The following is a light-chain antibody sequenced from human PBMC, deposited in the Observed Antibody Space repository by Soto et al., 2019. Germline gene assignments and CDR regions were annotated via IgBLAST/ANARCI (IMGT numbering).Light chain of an antibody. V-gene: IGLV3-21*02. CDR1: NIGSKN. J-gene: IGLJ2*01. CDR2: DDR. Sequence: SYELTQPPSVSVAPGQTARITCGGNNIGSKNVHWYQQKPGQAPVLVVYDDRARPSGIPERFSGSNSGSSATLTISRVEAGDEADYYCQVWDSSSDHVVFGGGTKLTVL. CDR3: QVWDSSSDHVV.